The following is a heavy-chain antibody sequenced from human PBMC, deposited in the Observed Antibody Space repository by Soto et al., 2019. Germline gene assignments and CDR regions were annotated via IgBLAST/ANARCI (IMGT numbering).Heavy chain of an antibody. V-gene: IGHV3-15*07. CDR3: TASTVNNWFDP. CDR2: IKSKNDGGTT. CDR1: GFTFSNAW. D-gene: IGHD4-17*01. Sequence: EVQLVESGGGLVKPGGSLRLSCAASGFTFSNAWMNWVRQAPGKGLEWVGRIKSKNDGGTTDYAAPVKGRFTISRDDSKNTLYLQMNSLKTEDTAVYYCTASTVNNWFDPWGQGTLVTVSS. J-gene: IGHJ5*02.